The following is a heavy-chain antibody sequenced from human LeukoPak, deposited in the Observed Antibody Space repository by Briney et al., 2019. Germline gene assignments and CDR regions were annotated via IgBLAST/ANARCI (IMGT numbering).Heavy chain of an antibody. J-gene: IGHJ4*02. CDR3: ARGGDYDILTGYYNVFDY. CDR2: IIPIFGTA. Sequence: SVKVSCKASGGTFSSYAISWVRQAPGQGLEWMGGIIPIFGTANYAQKFQGRVTITADESTSTAYMELSSLRSEDTAVYYCARGGDYDILTGYYNVFDYWGQGTLVTVSS. V-gene: IGHV1-69*13. CDR1: GGTFSSYA. D-gene: IGHD3-9*01.